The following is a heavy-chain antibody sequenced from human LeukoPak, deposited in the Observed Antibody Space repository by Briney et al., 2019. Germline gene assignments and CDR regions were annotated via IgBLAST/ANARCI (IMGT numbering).Heavy chain of an antibody. D-gene: IGHD5-12*01. CDR3: ASGNTGYDRDSFDI. Sequence: PSETLSLTCAVYGGSLSGYYWSWIPQPPGKGLEWIGEINHTGSTNYNPSLKSRVTISVDTSKNQFSLKLSSMTAADTAVYYCASGNTGYDRDSFDIWGQGTMVTVSS. CDR2: INHTGST. J-gene: IGHJ3*02. V-gene: IGHV4-34*01. CDR1: GGSLSGYY.